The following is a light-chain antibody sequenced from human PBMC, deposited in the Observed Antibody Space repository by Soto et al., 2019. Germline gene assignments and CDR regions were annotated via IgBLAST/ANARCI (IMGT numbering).Light chain of an antibody. CDR1: QSVLYSPNNKNY. V-gene: IGKV4-1*01. Sequence: DIVMTQSPDSLAVSLGERATINCKSSQSVLYSPNNKNYLAWYQQKPGQPPKLLIYWASTRESGVPDRFSGSGSGTDLTLTSSSLQPEDVAVYYCQQYYRTPLTFGVGTKVEIK. CDR2: WAS. CDR3: QQYYRTPLT. J-gene: IGKJ4*01.